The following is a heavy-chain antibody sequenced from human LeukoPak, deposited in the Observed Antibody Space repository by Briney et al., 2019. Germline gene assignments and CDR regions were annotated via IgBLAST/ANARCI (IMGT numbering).Heavy chain of an antibody. V-gene: IGHV3-21*01. J-gene: IGHJ3*02. CDR2: ISSSSSYI. CDR3: ARAYCGGDCYSRVNWDAFDI. CDR1: GFTLSSYS. D-gene: IGHD2-21*02. Sequence: GGSLRLSCAASGFTLSSYSMNWVRQAPGKGLEWVSSISSSSSYIYYADSVKGRFTISRDNAKNSLYLQMNSLRAEDTAVYYCARAYCGGDCYSRVNWDAFDIWGQGTMVTVSS.